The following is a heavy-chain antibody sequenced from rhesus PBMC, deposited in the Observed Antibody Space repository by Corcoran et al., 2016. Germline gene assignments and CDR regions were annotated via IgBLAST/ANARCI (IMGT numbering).Heavy chain of an antibody. CDR1: GFTFGRYA. CDR3: ARGVTVTTPNFDY. Sequence: QVQLVQSGAEGKKPGASVKVCCKASGFTFGRYASNWDRQAPGQGLEWMGGISPLLVIPNYSKKFQGRVTITADTSTSTAYMGLSSLRSEDTAVYYCARGVTVTTPNFDYWGQGVLVTVSS. CDR2: ISPLLVIP. J-gene: IGHJ4*01. D-gene: IGHD4-23*01. V-gene: IGHV1S10*01.